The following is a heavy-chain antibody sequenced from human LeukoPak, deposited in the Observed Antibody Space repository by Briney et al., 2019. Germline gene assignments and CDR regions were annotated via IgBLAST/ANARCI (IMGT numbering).Heavy chain of an antibody. Sequence: SETLSLTCAVSGGSISTSRYYWGWIRQSPGKGLEWIGNIYYGGSTYYNPSLESRITISVDTSKNQFSLRLSSVTAADTAVYYCARATKGDIAARPLYYFDYWGQGTLVTVSS. CDR3: ARATKGDIAARPLYYFDY. J-gene: IGHJ4*02. V-gene: IGHV4-39*01. CDR1: GGSISTSRYY. CDR2: IYYGGST. D-gene: IGHD6-6*01.